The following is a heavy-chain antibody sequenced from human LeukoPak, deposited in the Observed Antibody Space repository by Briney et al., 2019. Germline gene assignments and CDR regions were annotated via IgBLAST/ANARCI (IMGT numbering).Heavy chain of an antibody. CDR3: ARLLDSSGWYLFDY. D-gene: IGHD6-19*01. J-gene: IGHJ4*02. CDR2: INPNSGGT. V-gene: IGHV1-2*02. CDR1: GYTFTGYY. Sequence: ASVKVSCKASGYTFTGYYMHWVRQAPGQGLGWMGWINPNSGGTNYAQKFQGRVTMTRDTSISTAYMELSRLRSDDTAVYYCARLLDSSGWYLFDYWGQGTLVTVSS.